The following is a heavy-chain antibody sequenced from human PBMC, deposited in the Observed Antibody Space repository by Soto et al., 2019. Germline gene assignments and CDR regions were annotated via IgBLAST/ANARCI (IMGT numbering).Heavy chain of an antibody. J-gene: IGHJ6*02. D-gene: IGHD1-1*01. CDR3: ARGDWNGYYYYYGMDV. CDR1: GGTFSSYA. V-gene: IGHV1-69*13. Sequence: SVKVSCKASGGTFSSYAISWVRQAPGQGLEWMGGIIPIFGTANYAQKFQGRVTVTADESTSTAYMELSSLRSEDTAVYYCARGDWNGYYYYYGMDVWGQGTTVTVSS. CDR2: IIPIFGTA.